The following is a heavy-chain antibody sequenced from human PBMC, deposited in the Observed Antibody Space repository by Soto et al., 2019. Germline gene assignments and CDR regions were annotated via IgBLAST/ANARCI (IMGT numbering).Heavy chain of an antibody. V-gene: IGHV3-23*01. CDR2: ISGGGGST. CDR3: ARGALEIFGVVPRHNWFDP. D-gene: IGHD3-3*01. J-gene: IGHJ5*02. CDR1: GYTFSSYA. Sequence: PGGCLRLSCAASGYTFSSYAMSWVRKAPGKGLEWVAVISGGGGSTYYADSVKGRFTISRDNSKNTLYLQMNSLRAEDTAVYYSARGALEIFGVVPRHNWFDPWGQGTLVTVSS.